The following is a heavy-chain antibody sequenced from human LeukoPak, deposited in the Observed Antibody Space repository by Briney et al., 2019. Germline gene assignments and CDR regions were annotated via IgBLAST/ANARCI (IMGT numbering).Heavy chain of an antibody. D-gene: IGHD2-21*02. CDR3: ARMALDGGDSIGFDS. CDR2: INPNIGDA. V-gene: IGHV1-2*02. Sequence: ASVKVSCKASGYTFTDYCIHWVRQAPGQGLEWMRWINPNIGDASYAQKFQDRVTMTRDRSINTAYMELSRLTSDDTAVYYCARMALDGGDSIGFDSWGQGTLVTVSS. J-gene: IGHJ5*01. CDR1: GYTFTDYC.